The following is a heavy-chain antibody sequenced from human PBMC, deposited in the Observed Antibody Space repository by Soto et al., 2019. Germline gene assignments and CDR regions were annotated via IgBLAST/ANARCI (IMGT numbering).Heavy chain of an antibody. Sequence: KPSETLSLTCTVSGGSISSGDYYWSWIRQPPGKGLEWIGYIYYSGSTYYNPSLKSRVTISVDTSKNQFSLKLSSVTAADTAVYYCARDYKQPATPSYYYYGMDVWCQGTTVTVSS. CDR2: IYYSGST. V-gene: IGHV4-30-4*01. D-gene: IGHD6-13*01. J-gene: IGHJ6*02. CDR3: ARDYKQPATPSYYYYGMDV. CDR1: GGSISSGDYY.